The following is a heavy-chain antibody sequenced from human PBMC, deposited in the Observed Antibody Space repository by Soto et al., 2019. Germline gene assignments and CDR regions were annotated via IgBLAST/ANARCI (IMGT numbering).Heavy chain of an antibody. CDR3: ARKGQQLPGAYYYYYMDV. CDR2: IYYSGST. CDR1: GGSINSYY. Sequence: PSETLCLTCTVSGGSINSYYWSWIRQHPGKALEWIGYIYYSGSTNYNPSLKSRVTISVDTSKNQFSLKLSSVTAADTAVYYCARKGQQLPGAYYYYYMDVWGKGTTVTVSS. D-gene: IGHD6-13*01. V-gene: IGHV4-59*01. J-gene: IGHJ6*03.